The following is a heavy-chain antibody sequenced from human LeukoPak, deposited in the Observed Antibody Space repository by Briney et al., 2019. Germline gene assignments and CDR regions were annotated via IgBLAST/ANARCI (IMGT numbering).Heavy chain of an antibody. CDR1: GFTFSSYG. J-gene: IGHJ4*02. V-gene: IGHV3-30*18. CDR3: AKEYKGYSGYDY. D-gene: IGHD5-12*01. Sequence: GGSLRLSCAASGFTFSSYGMHWVRQAPGKGLEWVAVISPDGSKKYCADSVKGRFTISRDSSKNTLYLQLSSLRAEDTAVYYCAKEYKGYSGYDYWGQGTLVTVSS. CDR2: ISPDGSKK.